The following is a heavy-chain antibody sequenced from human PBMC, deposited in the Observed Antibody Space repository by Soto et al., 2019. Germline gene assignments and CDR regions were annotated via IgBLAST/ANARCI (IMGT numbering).Heavy chain of an antibody. CDR1: GGSISSGGYY. CDR3: ATTSLSTQEDYYYDYMDV. J-gene: IGHJ6*03. V-gene: IGHV4-31*03. Sequence: QVQLQESGPGLVKPSQTLSLTCTVSGGSISSGGYYWSWIRQHPGKGLEWIGYIYYSGSTYYNPSLKSRVTISVDKSKNQFSLKLSSVTAADTAVYYCATTSLSTQEDYYYDYMDVWGKGTTVTVSS. D-gene: IGHD3-10*01. CDR2: IYYSGST.